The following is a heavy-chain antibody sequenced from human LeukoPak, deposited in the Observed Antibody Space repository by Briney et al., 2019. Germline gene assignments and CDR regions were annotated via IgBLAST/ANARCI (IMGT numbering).Heavy chain of an antibody. V-gene: IGHV3-74*01. CDR3: ARDHFYGYSFDY. D-gene: IGHD5-18*01. CDR2: INGDGSST. Sequence: AGGSLRLSCAASGFTFSSSWMHWVRQCPEKGLVWVARINGDGSSTSFADSVKGRFIISRDNAKSTVYLQMNSLSAEDSAVYYCARDHFYGYSFDYWGQGTLVTVSS. CDR1: GFTFSSSW. J-gene: IGHJ4*02.